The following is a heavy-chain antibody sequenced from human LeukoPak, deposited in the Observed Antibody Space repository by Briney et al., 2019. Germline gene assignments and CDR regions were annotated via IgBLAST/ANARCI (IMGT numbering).Heavy chain of an antibody. Sequence: SETLSLTCTVSGGSISSGSYRWTWLRQPAGKGLEWIGYIYYSGSTNYNPSLKGRVTISVDTSKDQFSLKLSSVTAADTAVYYCASSGSYYGYFQHWGQGTLVTVSS. CDR3: ASSGSYYGYFQH. CDR1: GGSISSGSYR. V-gene: IGHV4-61*10. D-gene: IGHD1-26*01. CDR2: IYYSGST. J-gene: IGHJ1*01.